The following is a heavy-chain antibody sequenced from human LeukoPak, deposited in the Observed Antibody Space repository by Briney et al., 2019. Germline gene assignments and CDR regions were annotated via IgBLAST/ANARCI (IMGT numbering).Heavy chain of an antibody. J-gene: IGHJ4*02. CDR1: GGSISSYY. D-gene: IGHD6-13*01. CDR2: IYYSGST. V-gene: IGHV4-59*08. Sequence: SETLSLTCTVSGGSISSYYWSWIRQPPGKGLEWIGYIYYSGSTNYNPSLKSRVTISVDTSKNQFSLKLSSVTAADTAVYYCARWTRSSSWYSGFDYWGQGTLVTVSS. CDR3: ARWTRSSSWYSGFDY.